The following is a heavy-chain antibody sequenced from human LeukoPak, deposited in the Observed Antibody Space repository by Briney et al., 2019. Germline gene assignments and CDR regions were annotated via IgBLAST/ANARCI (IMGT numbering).Heavy chain of an antibody. D-gene: IGHD3-22*01. CDR1: RFTFSSYG. CDR2: ISYDGSNK. Sequence: GGSLRLSCAASRFTFSSYGMHWVRQAPGKGLEWVAVISYDGSNKYYADSVKGRFTISRDNSKNTLYLQMNSLRAEDTAVYYCAKDLNDSSGLFDYWGQGTLVTVSS. J-gene: IGHJ4*02. V-gene: IGHV3-30*18. CDR3: AKDLNDSSGLFDY.